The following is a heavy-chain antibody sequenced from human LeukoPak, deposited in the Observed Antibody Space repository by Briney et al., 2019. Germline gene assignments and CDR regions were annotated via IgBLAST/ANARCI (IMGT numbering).Heavy chain of an antibody. V-gene: IGHV5-51*01. D-gene: IGHD1-26*01. Sequence: LGESLQISCQGSGYRFSSNWIGWVRQLPGKGLEWMGIIYPGDSDTRYSPSFQGQVTISADKSISTAYLQWSSLKSSDTAMYYCARGSGSYRIYDYWGQGTLVTVSS. CDR1: GYRFSSNW. CDR3: ARGSGSYRIYDY. J-gene: IGHJ4*02. CDR2: IYPGDSDT.